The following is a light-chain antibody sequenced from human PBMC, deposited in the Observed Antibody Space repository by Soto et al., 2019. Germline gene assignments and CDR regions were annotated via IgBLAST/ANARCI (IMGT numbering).Light chain of an antibody. CDR3: QHYNSNPFT. CDR2: DAS. Sequence: DIPMTQSPSTLSASVGDRVTITCRASQSISSWLAWYQQEPGKAPKLLIYDASSLKSGVPTRFSGSGSGTEFTLTISSLQPDDFATYYCQHYNSNPFTFGQGTKLEIK. CDR1: QSISSW. J-gene: IGKJ2*01. V-gene: IGKV1-5*01.